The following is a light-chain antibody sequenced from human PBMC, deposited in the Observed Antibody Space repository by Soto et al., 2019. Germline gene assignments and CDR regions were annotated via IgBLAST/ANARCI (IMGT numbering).Light chain of an antibody. CDR1: SSDVGGYNY. Sequence: QSVLTQPASVSGSPGQSITISCTGTSSDVGGYNYVSWYQQHPGKAPKLMIYDVSNRPSGVSNRFSGSKSGNTASLSISGLQAEGEPDYYCSSYTSSSTRVFGTGTKLTVL. J-gene: IGLJ1*01. CDR2: DVS. V-gene: IGLV2-14*01. CDR3: SSYTSSSTRV.